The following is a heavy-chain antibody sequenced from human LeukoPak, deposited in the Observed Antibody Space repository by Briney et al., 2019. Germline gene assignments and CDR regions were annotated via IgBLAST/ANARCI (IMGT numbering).Heavy chain of an antibody. CDR3: ARVSESGNSDY. J-gene: IGHJ4*02. Sequence: PGRSLRLSCAASGFSFTSYGMHWVRQAPGKGLEWVAVIWYDGTNKYYADSVKGRFTISRDTSNNMLYLQMNSLRAEDTAVYYCARVSESGNSDYWGQGTLVTVSP. D-gene: IGHD4-23*01. V-gene: IGHV3-33*01. CDR2: IWYDGTNK. CDR1: GFSFTSYG.